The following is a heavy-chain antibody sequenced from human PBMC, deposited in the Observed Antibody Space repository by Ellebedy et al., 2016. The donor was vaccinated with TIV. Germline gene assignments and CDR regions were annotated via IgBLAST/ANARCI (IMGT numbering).Heavy chain of an antibody. D-gene: IGHD3-3*01. Sequence: AASVKVSCKASGYTFTSYYIHWVRQAPGQGLEWVGIINPSGGRTNYAQKLQGRVTMTRDTSTNTVYMELSSLRAEDTAMYYCARDQDYDFWSGYCDYWGQGSLITVSS. J-gene: IGHJ4*02. CDR1: GYTFTSYY. CDR2: INPSGGRT. V-gene: IGHV1-46*04. CDR3: ARDQDYDFWSGYCDY.